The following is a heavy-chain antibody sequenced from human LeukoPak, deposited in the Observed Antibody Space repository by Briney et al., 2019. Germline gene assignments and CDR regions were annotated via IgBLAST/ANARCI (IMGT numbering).Heavy chain of an antibody. CDR2: IYYSGST. V-gene: IGHV4-59*01. Sequence: SETLSLTCTVSGGSISSYYWSWIRQPPGKGLEWIGYIYYSGSTNYNPSLKSRVTISVDTSKNQFSLKLSSVTAADTAVYYCARDGVAGIDAFDIWGQGTMVTVSS. J-gene: IGHJ3*02. CDR3: ARDGVAGIDAFDI. CDR1: GGSISSYY. D-gene: IGHD6-19*01.